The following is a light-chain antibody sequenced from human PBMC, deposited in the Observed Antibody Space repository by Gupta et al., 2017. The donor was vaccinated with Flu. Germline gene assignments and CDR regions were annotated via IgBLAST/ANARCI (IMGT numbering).Light chain of an antibody. Sequence: VTIACCGSSSNNGSDVVSWYQHHPGRAPKLLIYNDNERHSGGPDRVSGSKSGSSAALAISGLQSEDEADYYCEAWEDSRNCLSVFGGGTQLTVL. CDR3: EAWEDSRNCLSV. J-gene: IGLJ3*02. CDR1: SSNNGSDV. CDR2: NDN. V-gene: IGLV1-44*01.